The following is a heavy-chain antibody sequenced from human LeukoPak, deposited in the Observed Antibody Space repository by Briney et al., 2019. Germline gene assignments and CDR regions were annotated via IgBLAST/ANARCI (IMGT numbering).Heavy chain of an antibody. D-gene: IGHD3-16*01. V-gene: IGHV3-23*01. CDR2: ISGSGGST. J-gene: IGHJ4*02. Sequence: GRSLRLSCAASGFTFSSYAMSWVRQAPGKGLEWVSAISGSGGSTYYADSVKGRFTISRDNSKNTLYLQMNSLRAEDTAVYYCATSVDLIPATGFDYWGQGTLVTVSS. CDR1: GFTFSSYA. CDR3: ATSVDLIPATGFDY.